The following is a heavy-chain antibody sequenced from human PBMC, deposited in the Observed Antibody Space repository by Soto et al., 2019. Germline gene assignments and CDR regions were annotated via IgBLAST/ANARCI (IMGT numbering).Heavy chain of an antibody. V-gene: IGHV3-30*18. Sequence: QVQLVESGGGVVQPGRSLRLSCAASGFTFSSYGMHWVRQAPGKGLEWVAVISYDGSNKYYADSVKGRFTISRDNSKNTLYLQMNSLRAEDTAVYYCAKEETYDFWSGRWFPGGFDPWGQGTLVTVSS. CDR2: ISYDGSNK. CDR3: AKEETYDFWSGRWFPGGFDP. D-gene: IGHD3-3*01. J-gene: IGHJ5*02. CDR1: GFTFSSYG.